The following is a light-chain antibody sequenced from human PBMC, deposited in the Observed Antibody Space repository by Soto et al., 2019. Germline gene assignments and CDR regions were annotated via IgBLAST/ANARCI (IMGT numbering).Light chain of an antibody. J-gene: IGKJ4*01. CDR3: QQYNSYSLT. CDR1: ESISNW. V-gene: IGKV1-5*03. Sequence: DIQMTXXXXNSSSSVGDRVTLTCRASESISNWLAWYQQKPGKAPKLLIYKASSLESGVPSRFSGSGSGTEFTLTISSLQPDDFATYYCQQYNSYSLTFGGGTKVDIK. CDR2: KAS.